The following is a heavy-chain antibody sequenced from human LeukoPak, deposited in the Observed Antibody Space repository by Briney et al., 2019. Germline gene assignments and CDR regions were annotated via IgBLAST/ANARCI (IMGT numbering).Heavy chain of an antibody. Sequence: SETLSLTCTVSGASISGYYWSWIRQPPGKGLEWIGEINHSGSTNYNPSLKSRVTISVDTSKNQFSLKLSSVTAADTAVYYCARGATRWFDPWGQGTLVTVSS. D-gene: IGHD2-2*01. CDR1: GASISGYY. CDR2: INHSGST. CDR3: ARGATRWFDP. J-gene: IGHJ5*02. V-gene: IGHV4-34*01.